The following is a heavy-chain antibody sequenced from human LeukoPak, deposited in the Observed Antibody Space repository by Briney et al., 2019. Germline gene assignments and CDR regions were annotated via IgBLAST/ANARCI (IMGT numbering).Heavy chain of an antibody. CDR3: ARPALGDFWSGSYGMDV. CDR1: GGSISSYY. V-gene: IGHV4-59*08. CDR2: IYYSGST. Sequence: SETLSLTCTVSGGSISSYYWSWIRQPPGKGLEWIGYIYYSGSTNYNPSLKSRVTISVDTSKNQFSLKLSSVTAADTAVYYCARPALGDFWSGSYGMDVWGQGTTVTVSS. D-gene: IGHD3-3*01. J-gene: IGHJ6*02.